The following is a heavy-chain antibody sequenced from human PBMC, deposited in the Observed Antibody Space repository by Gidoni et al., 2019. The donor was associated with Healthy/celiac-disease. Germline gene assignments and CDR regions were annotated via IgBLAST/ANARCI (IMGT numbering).Heavy chain of an antibody. J-gene: IGHJ6*02. CDR3: AKDTVYGSNSYYYGMDV. V-gene: IGHV3-9*01. Sequence: EVQLVESGGGLVQPGRSLRLSFAASGFTFDAYDMHWVRQAPGKGMEWVSGISWNSGSIGYADSVKGRFNISRDNAKNSLYLKRNSLRAEDTALYYCAKDTVYGSNSYYYGMDVWGQGTTVTVSS. D-gene: IGHD2-8*01. CDR1: GFTFDAYD. CDR2: ISWNSGSI.